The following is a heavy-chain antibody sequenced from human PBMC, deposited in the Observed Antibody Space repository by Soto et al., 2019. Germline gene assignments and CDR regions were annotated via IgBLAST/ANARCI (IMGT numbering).Heavy chain of an antibody. CDR1: GFSITDYA. V-gene: IGHV3-23*01. J-gene: IGHJ4*02. CDR2: ISDSGTKT. Sequence: EVQLLESGGGLIQPGGSLRLSCSASGFSITDYAMSWVRQAPGKGLEWVSSISDSGTKTFYGDSVKDRFAISRDTSKNTVYMQMNNLRAEDTALYYCAKDGIRKDDYWGQGTVVTVSS. CDR3: AKDGIRKDDY.